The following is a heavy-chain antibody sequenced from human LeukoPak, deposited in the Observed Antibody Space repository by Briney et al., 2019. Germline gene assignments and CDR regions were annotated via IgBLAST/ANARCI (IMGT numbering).Heavy chain of an antibody. CDR2: VNRDGSKT. CDR3: ARNNGMDV. V-gene: IGHV3-7*03. J-gene: IGHJ6*02. Sequence: GGSLRLSCAASGFALSRHWMTWVRQVPGRGPEWVANVNRDGSKTYNLDSVKGRFTISKDNAKNSLYLQMNSLRAEDTALYHCARNNGMDVWGQGTTVIASS. CDR1: GFALSRHW.